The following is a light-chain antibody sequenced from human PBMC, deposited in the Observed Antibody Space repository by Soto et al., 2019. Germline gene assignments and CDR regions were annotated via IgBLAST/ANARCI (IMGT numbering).Light chain of an antibody. Sequence: QSVRTQPPSVSAAPGQKVTISCSGCSSNIGGNSVSWYQQLPGTAPKLLIYDDNKRPSGIPDRFSGSKSGTSATLGITGFQTGDEADYYCGSWDSSLSAYVFGTGTKVTVL. CDR3: GSWDSSLSAYV. CDR1: SSNIGGNS. V-gene: IGLV1-51*01. CDR2: DDN. J-gene: IGLJ1*01.